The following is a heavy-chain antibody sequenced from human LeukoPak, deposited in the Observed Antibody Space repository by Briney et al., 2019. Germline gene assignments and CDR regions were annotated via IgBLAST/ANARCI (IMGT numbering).Heavy chain of an antibody. D-gene: IGHD5-24*01. CDR3: AREDGRDGYNFDY. CDR1: GGTFISYA. CDR2: IIPIFGIA. J-gene: IGHJ4*02. Sequence: SVXVSCKXXGGTFISYAISWVGQAPGQGREWMGRIIPIFGIANYAQKFQGRVTITADKSTSTAYMELSSLRSEDTAVYYCAREDGRDGYNFDYWGQGTLVTVSS. V-gene: IGHV1-69*04.